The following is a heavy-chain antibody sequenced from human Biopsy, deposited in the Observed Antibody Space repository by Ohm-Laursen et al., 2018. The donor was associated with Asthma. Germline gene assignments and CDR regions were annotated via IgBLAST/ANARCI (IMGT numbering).Heavy chain of an antibody. CDR1: GYTFISFA. J-gene: IGHJ3*01. Sequence: SVKVSCKVSGYTFISFAIHWVRQAPGQRLEWMGWVNTGNGDTKYSQKFQGRVTITRDTSASTAYMELRSLRSEDTATYYCARTYYDFLTGQVKDVFGVWGQGTMVTVSS. D-gene: IGHD3-9*01. CDR3: ARTYYDFLTGQVKDVFGV. CDR2: VNTGNGDT. V-gene: IGHV1-3*04.